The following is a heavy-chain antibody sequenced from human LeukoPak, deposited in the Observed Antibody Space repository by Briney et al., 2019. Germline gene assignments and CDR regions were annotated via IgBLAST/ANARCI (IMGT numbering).Heavy chain of an antibody. CDR2: IYHNGNT. Sequence: SETLSLTCTVFGYSISSAYSWGWIRQPPGKGLEWIGSIYHNGNTYYNSSLKSRVTISVDTSKNQFSLKLSSVTAADTAVYYCARGLWTGFDYWGQGTLVTVSS. J-gene: IGHJ4*02. D-gene: IGHD2/OR15-2a*01. CDR1: GYSISSAYS. CDR3: ARGLWTGFDY. V-gene: IGHV4-38-2*02.